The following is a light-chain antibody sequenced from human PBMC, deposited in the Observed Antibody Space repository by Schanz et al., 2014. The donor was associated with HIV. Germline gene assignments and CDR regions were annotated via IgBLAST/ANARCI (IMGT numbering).Light chain of an antibody. CDR2: GNS. CDR3: AAWDDSLNGWA. Sequence: QSVLTQPPSVSGAPGQRVTISCTGSSSNIGAGYDVHWSQQLPGTAPKLLIYGNSNRPSGVPDRFSGSKSGTSASLAITGLQAEDEADYYCAAWDDSLNGWAFGGGTKLTVL. J-gene: IGLJ3*02. CDR1: SSNIGAGYD. V-gene: IGLV1-40*01.